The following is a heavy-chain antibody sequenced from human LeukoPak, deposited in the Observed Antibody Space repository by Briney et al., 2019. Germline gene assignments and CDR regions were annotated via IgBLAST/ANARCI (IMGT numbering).Heavy chain of an antibody. CDR1: GYTFTGYY. CDR3: WGYGDYPNLFDS. Sequence: ASVKVSCKASGYTFTGYYMHWVRQAPGQGLEWMGSINPNSGGTNYAQKFQGRVTMTRDTSISTAYMELSRLRSDDTAVYYCWGYGDYPNLFDSWGQGTLVTVSS. V-gene: IGHV1-2*02. CDR2: INPNSGGT. J-gene: IGHJ4*02. D-gene: IGHD4-17*01.